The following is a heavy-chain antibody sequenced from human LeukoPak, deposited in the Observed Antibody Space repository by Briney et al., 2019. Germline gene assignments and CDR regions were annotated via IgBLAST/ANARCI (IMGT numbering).Heavy chain of an antibody. CDR1: GFTFSSYA. J-gene: IGHJ4*02. D-gene: IGHD3-22*01. CDR2: ISSGGSTI. Sequence: GGSLRLSCAASGFTFSSYAMNWVRQAPGKGLEWVSYISSGGSTIYYADSVKGRFTISRDNAKNSLYLQMNSLRAEDTAVYYCARGPAASGYYDSRGRYGYFDYWGQGALVTVSS. V-gene: IGHV3-48*03. CDR3: ARGPAASGYYDSRGRYGYFDY.